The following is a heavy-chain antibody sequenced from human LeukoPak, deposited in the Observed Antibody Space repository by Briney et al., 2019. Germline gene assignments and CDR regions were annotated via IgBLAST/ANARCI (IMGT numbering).Heavy chain of an antibody. V-gene: IGHV3-30*02. CDR3: ANCEHEEWXLLSFDY. CDR1: GFTFSSYG. Sequence: GGSLRLSCAASGFTFSSYGMHWVRQAPGKGLEWLAFIRYDGSNKYYADSVKGRFTISRDNSKNTLYLQMNSLRAEDTAVYYCANCEHEEWXLLSFDYWGXGTLXXVS. CDR2: IRYDGSNK. D-gene: IGHD1-26*01. J-gene: IGHJ4*01.